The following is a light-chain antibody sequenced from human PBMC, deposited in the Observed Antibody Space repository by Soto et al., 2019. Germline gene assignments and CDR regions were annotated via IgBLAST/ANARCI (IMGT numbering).Light chain of an antibody. CDR1: RNDIGTYTY. Sequence: QSGLTQPASVSGSPGQSITISCTGTRNDIGTYTYVSWYQHHPGKAPKLLIYEVSDRPSGVSNRFSGTKSGNTASLTISGLQAEDEADYYCSSYTNSSAVFGGGTQLTVL. V-gene: IGLV2-14*01. CDR2: EVS. CDR3: SSYTNSSAV. J-gene: IGLJ3*02.